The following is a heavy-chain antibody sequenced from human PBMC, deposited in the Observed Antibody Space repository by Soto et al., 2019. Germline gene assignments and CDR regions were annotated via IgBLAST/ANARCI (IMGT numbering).Heavy chain of an antibody. V-gene: IGHV4-39*01. CDR1: GGSISSTFYY. CDR3: ARQKWEQPKWFDP. CDR2: MYYSGTT. D-gene: IGHD1-26*01. J-gene: IGHJ5*02. Sequence: QLQLQESGPGLVKPSETLSLTCSLSGGSISSTFYYWGWIRQPPGKGLEWIGSMYYSGTTFYNASLKGRVTISVDTSKNQFSLRLTAVTATDTAVYFCARQKWEQPKWFDPWGQGTLVTVSS.